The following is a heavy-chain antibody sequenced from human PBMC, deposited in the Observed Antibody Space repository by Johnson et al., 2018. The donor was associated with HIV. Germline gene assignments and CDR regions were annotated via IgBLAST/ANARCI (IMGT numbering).Heavy chain of an antibody. J-gene: IGHJ3*02. Sequence: VHLVESGGTLVQPGGSLRLSCAASGFTFSTYAMNWVRQAPGKGLEWVSAISGSGGSTYYADSVKGRFTISRDNAKNSLYLQMNSLRVEDTGVYYCARGASSSNSFDIWGQGTMVTVSS. V-gene: IGHV3-23*04. D-gene: IGHD6-6*01. CDR3: ARGASSSNSFDI. CDR1: GFTFSTYA. CDR2: ISGSGGST.